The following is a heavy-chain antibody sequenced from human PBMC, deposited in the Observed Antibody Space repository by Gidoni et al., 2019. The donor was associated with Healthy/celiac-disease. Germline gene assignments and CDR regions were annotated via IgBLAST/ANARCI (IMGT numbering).Heavy chain of an antibody. J-gene: IGHJ4*02. V-gene: IGHV3-30-3*01. Sequence: QVQLVESGGGVVKPGRSLRLSCAASGFTFSSYALPGVRQAPGKGLEWVAVISYDGSNKYYADSVKGRFTISRDNSKNTLYLQMNSLRAEDTAVYYCAINYYGSGSYYRWPGSTYFDYWGQGTLVTVSS. CDR3: AINYYGSGSYYRWPGSTYFDY. CDR2: ISYDGSNK. CDR1: GFTFSSYA. D-gene: IGHD3-10*01.